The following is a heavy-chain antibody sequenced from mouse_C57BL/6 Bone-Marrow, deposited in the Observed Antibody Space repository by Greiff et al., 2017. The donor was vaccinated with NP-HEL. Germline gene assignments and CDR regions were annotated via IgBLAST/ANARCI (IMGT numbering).Heavy chain of an antibody. CDR1: GFTFSDYG. CDR3: ANIYDCYLAWFAY. V-gene: IGHV5-17*01. Sequence: EVKLVESGGGLVKPGGSLKLSCAASGFTFSDYGMHWVRQAPEKGLEWVAYISSGSSTIYYADTVKGRFTISRDNAKNTLFLQMTSLRSEDTAMYYCANIYDCYLAWFAYWGQGTLVTVSA. CDR2: ISSGSSTI. J-gene: IGHJ3*01. D-gene: IGHD2-3*01.